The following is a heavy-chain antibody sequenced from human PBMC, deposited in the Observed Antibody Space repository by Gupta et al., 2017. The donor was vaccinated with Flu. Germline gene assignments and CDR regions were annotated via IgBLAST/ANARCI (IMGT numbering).Heavy chain of an antibody. J-gene: IGHJ5*02. V-gene: IGHV1-24*01. D-gene: IGHD6-6*01. CDR1: GYTLPELS. CDR2: FDPEDGET. CDR3: ATGRGRAARDDWFDP. Sequence: QVQLVQSGAEVKTPGASVTVSCKVSGYTLPELSMHWVRQAPGKGLEWMGGFDPEDGETIYAQKCQGRVTMTEDTSTDTAYMELSSLRSEDTAVYYCATGRGRAARDDWFDPWGQGTLVTVSS.